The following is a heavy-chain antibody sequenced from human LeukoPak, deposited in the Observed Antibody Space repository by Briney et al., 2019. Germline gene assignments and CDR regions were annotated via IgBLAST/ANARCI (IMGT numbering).Heavy chain of an antibody. CDR2: IFHRGST. CDR1: NDSISSGDYY. CDR3: ARGLRRSLIVVVPAASHWFDP. V-gene: IGHV4-30-4*01. D-gene: IGHD2-2*01. J-gene: IGHJ5*02. Sequence: SETLSLTCTVSNDSISSGDYYWNWIRQPPGKGLEWIGYIFHRGSTYYNPSLKSRVTISVDRSKNQFSLKLSSVTAADTAVYYCARGLRRSLIVVVPAASHWFDPWGQGTLVTVSS.